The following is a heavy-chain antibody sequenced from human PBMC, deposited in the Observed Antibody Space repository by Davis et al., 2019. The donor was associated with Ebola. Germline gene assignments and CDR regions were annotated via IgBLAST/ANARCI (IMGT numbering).Heavy chain of an antibody. CDR3: ARGHTYGSMVYGMDV. V-gene: IGHV4-34*01. D-gene: IGHD5-18*01. Sequence: MPSETLSLTCAVYGGSFSGHLWSWIRQPPGKGLEWLGAISQGGVTNYNPSLKNQITISLDTSKNQFSLKLSSVTAADTAVYYCARGHTYGSMVYGMDVWGQGTTVTVSS. CDR2: ISQGGVT. CDR1: GGSFSGHL. J-gene: IGHJ6*02.